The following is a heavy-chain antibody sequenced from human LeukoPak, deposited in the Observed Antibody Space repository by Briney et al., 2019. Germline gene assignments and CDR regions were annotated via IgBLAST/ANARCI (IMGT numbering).Heavy chain of an antibody. J-gene: IGHJ4*02. CDR2: INPNSGGT. D-gene: IGHD3-10*01. Sequence: ASVKVSCKASGYTFTDYYINWVRQAPGQGLEWIGWINPNSGGTNYAQKFQGRVTMTRDTSISTAYMELSRLRSDDTAVYYCARDTWFGESYYWGQGTLVTVSS. V-gene: IGHV1-2*02. CDR1: GYTFTDYY. CDR3: ARDTWFGESYY.